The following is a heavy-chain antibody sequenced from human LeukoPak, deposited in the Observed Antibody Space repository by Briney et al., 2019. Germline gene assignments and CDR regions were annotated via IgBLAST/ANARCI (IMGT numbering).Heavy chain of an antibody. J-gene: IGHJ4*02. CDR3: AASLGPLTEY. CDR2: VNSGGSGT. CDR1: GFNFASHW. V-gene: IGHV3-74*01. D-gene: IGHD7-27*01. Sequence: QTGGSLRLSCAASGFNFASHWMHWVRHTPGKGLVWVSRVNSGGSGTSYADSVEGRFTISRDNAKNTLHLQMNSLRAEDTAVYYCAASLGPLTEYWGQGTLVTVSS.